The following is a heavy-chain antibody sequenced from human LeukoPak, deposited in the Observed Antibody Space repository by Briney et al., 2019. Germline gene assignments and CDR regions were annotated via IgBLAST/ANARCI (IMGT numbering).Heavy chain of an antibody. Sequence: SETLSLTCAVSGGSITRGSYYWTWIRQPRGKGLEWIGYIYYSGSTNYNPSLKSRVTISVDTSQNQFSLKLSSVTAADTAVYYCARVYYDYVWGTPGAFDIWGQGTMVTVSS. D-gene: IGHD3-16*01. J-gene: IGHJ3*02. CDR3: ARVYYDYVWGTPGAFDI. CDR2: IYYSGST. V-gene: IGHV4-61*01. CDR1: GGSITRGSYY.